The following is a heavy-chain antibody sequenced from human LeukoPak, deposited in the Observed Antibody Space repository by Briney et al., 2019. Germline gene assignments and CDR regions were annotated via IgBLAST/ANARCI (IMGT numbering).Heavy chain of an antibody. CDR3: ARAVGSFDWLPLFDY. D-gene: IGHD3-9*01. CDR2: IYYSGST. Sequence: SETLSLTCTVSGGSISSYYWSWIRQPPGKGLKWIGYIYYSGSTSYSPSLRSRVTISVDTSKNQFSLKLSSVTAADPAVYYCARAVGSFDWLPLFDYWGQGTLVTVSS. CDR1: GGSISSYY. J-gene: IGHJ4*02. V-gene: IGHV4-59*01.